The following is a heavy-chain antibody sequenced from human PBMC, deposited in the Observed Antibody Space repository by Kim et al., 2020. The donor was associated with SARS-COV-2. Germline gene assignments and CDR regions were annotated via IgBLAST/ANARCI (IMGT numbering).Heavy chain of an antibody. CDR1: GFTFSSYA. V-gene: IGHV3-23*01. D-gene: IGHD4-4*01. CDR3: AKVGDTFNDYSNYETYFDY. J-gene: IGHJ4*02. CDR2: ISGSGGST. Sequence: GGSLRLSCAASGFTFSSYAMSWVRQAPGKGLEWVSAISGSGGSTYYADSVKGRFTISRDNSKNTLYLQMNSLRAEDTAVYYCAKVGDTFNDYSNYETYFDYWGQGTLVTVSS.